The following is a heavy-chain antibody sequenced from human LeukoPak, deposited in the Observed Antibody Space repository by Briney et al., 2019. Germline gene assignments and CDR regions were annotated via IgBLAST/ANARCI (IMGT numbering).Heavy chain of an antibody. CDR2: IYYSGST. Sequence: SETLSLTCTVSGGSISNSNYYWGWIRQPPGKGLEWIGSIYYSGSTYYNPSLKSRVTISVDTSKNQFSLKLGSVTAADTAVYYCARVGNYYDSSAFDYWGQGTLVTVSS. D-gene: IGHD3-22*01. CDR1: GGSISNSNYY. CDR3: ARVGNYYDSSAFDY. V-gene: IGHV4-39*07. J-gene: IGHJ4*02.